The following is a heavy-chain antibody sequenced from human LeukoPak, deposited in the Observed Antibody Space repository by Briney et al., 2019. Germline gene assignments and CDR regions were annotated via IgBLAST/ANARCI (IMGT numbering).Heavy chain of an antibody. D-gene: IGHD6-19*01. Sequence: GESLKISCKSSGYRFSNFWIAWVRQMPAKGLEWMGIIHPSNSKTRYSPSFEDEVTISPDKSISTVYLQWSSPKTSDSAIYYCARGGQAVPGQRFDYWGQGTLVTVS. CDR1: GYRFSNFW. J-gene: IGHJ4*02. V-gene: IGHV5-51*01. CDR2: IHPSNSKT. CDR3: ARGGQAVPGQRFDY.